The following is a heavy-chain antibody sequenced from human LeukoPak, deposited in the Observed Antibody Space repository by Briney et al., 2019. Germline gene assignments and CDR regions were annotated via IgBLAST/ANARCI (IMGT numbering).Heavy chain of an antibody. Sequence: ASVKVSCKASGYTFTGYYMHWVRQAPGQGLEWMGWINPNSGGTNYAQKFRGRVTMTRDTSISTAYMELSRLRSDDTAVYYCARKTARITGTTGYFDYWGQGTLVTVSS. J-gene: IGHJ4*02. V-gene: IGHV1-2*02. CDR1: GYTFTGYY. CDR2: INPNSGGT. D-gene: IGHD1-7*01. CDR3: ARKTARITGTTGYFDY.